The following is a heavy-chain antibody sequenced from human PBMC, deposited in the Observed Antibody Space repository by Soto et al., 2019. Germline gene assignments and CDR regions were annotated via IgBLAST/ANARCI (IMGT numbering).Heavy chain of an antibody. Sequence: PSETLSLTCAVSGDSISSVNWWSWIRQPPGKRLEWIGYVYYSGTTNYNPSLKSRVTISVDLSKNQFSLRLSSVTTADTALYYCARTTAVPNSLRSRYFFDYWGQGTLVTVSS. D-gene: IGHD4-17*01. CDR1: GDSISSVNW. J-gene: IGHJ4*02. CDR2: VYYSGTT. CDR3: ARTTAVPNSLRSRYFFDY. V-gene: IGHV4-61*01.